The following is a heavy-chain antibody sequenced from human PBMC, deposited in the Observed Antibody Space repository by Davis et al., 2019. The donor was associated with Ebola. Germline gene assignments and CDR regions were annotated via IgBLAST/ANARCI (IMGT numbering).Heavy chain of an antibody. V-gene: IGHV1-18*04. CDR1: GYTFTGYY. J-gene: IGHJ5*02. CDR3: ARVPAAKKGWFDP. CDR2: ISAYNGNT. Sequence: ASVQVSCKASGYTFTGYYMHWVRQAPGQGLEWMGWISAYNGNTNYAQKLQGRVTMTTDTSTSTAYMELRSLRSDDTAVYYCARVPAAKKGWFDPWGQGTLVTVSS. D-gene: IGHD2-2*01.